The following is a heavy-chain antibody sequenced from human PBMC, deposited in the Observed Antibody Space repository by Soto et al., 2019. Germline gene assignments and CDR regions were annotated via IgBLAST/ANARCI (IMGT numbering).Heavy chain of an antibody. CDR2: IGPYIGNT. Sequence: QVQLVQSGAEVKKPGASVKVSCKASGNTFNNYGISWVRQAPGQGLEWMGWIGPYIGNTDHAQNFQGRVTMTTDTSTNTAYMELRSLRSDDTALYSCARCYCSVGSCYTCWHFDLWGRGTLVTVSS. CDR1: GNTFNNYG. J-gene: IGHJ2*01. D-gene: IGHD2-15*01. V-gene: IGHV1-18*01. CDR3: ARCYCSVGSCYTCWHFDL.